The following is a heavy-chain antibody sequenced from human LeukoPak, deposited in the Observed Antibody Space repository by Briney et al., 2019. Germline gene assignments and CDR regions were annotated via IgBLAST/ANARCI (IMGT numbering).Heavy chain of an antibody. D-gene: IGHD3-3*01. CDR2: MNPNSGNT. V-gene: IGHV1-8*01. J-gene: IGHJ5*02. Sequence: GASVTVSCKASGYTFTSYDINWVRQATGQGLEWMGWMNPNSGNTGYAQKFQDRVTMTRNTSISTAYMELSSLRSEDTAVYYCARASYDFWSGHYGMGFDPWGQGTLVTVSS. CDR1: GYTFTSYD. CDR3: ARASYDFWSGHYGMGFDP.